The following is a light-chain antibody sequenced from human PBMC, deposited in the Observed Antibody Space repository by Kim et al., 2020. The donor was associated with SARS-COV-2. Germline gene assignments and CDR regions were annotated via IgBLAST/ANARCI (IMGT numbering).Light chain of an antibody. CDR3: QQHHSFPLT. V-gene: IGKV1-9*01. J-gene: IGKJ4*01. CDR2: SAF. CDR1: QGINSN. Sequence: AAVEETVTITCGASQGINSNLAWYQQRPGKAPNLLIYSAFTLHSGVPSRFSGSGSGTDFTLTITSLQPEDFATYHCQQHHSFPLTFGGGTKVDIK.